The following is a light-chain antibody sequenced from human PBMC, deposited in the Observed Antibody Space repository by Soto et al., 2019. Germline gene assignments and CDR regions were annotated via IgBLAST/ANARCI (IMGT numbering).Light chain of an antibody. CDR3: QQYNNWPLT. V-gene: IGKV3-15*01. CDR2: GAS. J-gene: IGKJ1*01. Sequence: EIVMTQSPATLSVSPGERATLSCRASQSVSSNLAWYQQKPGQAPRLLIYGASTRATGIPARFSSSGSGTEFTLTISSLQSEDFAVYYCQQYNNWPLTFGQGTKVEIK. CDR1: QSVSSN.